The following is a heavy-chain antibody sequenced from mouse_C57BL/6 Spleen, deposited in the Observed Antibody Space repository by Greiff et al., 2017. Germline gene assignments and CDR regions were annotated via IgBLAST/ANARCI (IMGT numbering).Heavy chain of an antibody. Sequence: VQLQQSGAELVRPGASVKLSCTASGFNIKDDYMSWVKQRPEQGLEWIGWIDPENGDTEYASKFQGKSTITADTSSNTAYLQLSSLTSEDTAVYYCTRRVDLDYWGQGTTLTVSS. CDR2: IDPENGDT. V-gene: IGHV14-4*01. CDR1: GFNIKDDY. J-gene: IGHJ2*01. CDR3: TRRVDLDY.